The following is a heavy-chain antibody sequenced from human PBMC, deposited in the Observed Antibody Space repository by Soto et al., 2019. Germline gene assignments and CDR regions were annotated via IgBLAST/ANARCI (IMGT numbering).Heavy chain of an antibody. J-gene: IGHJ4*02. CDR3: ATAVIAAAGTGY. Sequence: ASVKVCCKVSGYTLTELSMHWVRHAPGKGLEWMGGFDPEDGETIYAQKFQGRVTMTEDTSTDTAYMELSSLRSEDTAVYYCATAVIAAAGTGYWGQGTLVTVSS. CDR1: GYTLTELS. D-gene: IGHD6-13*01. CDR2: FDPEDGET. V-gene: IGHV1-24*01.